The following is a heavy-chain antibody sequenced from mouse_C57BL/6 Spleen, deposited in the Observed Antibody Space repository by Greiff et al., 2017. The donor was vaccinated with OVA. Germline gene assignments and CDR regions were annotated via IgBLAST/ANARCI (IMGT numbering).Heavy chain of an antibody. Sequence: EVQLQQSGPELVKPGASVKISCKASGYTFTDYYMNWVKQSHGKSLEWIGDINPNNGGTSYNQKFKGKATLTVDKSSSTAYMELRSLTAEDSAVYYCAREVVDYAMDYWGQGTSVTVSS. J-gene: IGHJ4*01. D-gene: IGHD1-1*01. CDR1: GYTFTDYY. CDR2: INPNNGGT. V-gene: IGHV1-26*01. CDR3: AREVVDYAMDY.